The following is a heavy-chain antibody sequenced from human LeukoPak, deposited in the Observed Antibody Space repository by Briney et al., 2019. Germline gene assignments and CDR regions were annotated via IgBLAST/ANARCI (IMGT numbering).Heavy chain of an antibody. Sequence: GGSLRLSCAASGFTFSSYWMHWVRQAPGKGLVWVSRINSDGSSTSYADSVKGRFTISRDNAKNTLYLQMNSLRAEDTAVYYCARDPNYDFWSGYWKTDAFDIWGQGTMVTVSS. V-gene: IGHV3-74*01. CDR1: GFTFSSYW. J-gene: IGHJ3*02. CDR3: ARDPNYDFWSGYWKTDAFDI. D-gene: IGHD3-3*01. CDR2: INSDGSST.